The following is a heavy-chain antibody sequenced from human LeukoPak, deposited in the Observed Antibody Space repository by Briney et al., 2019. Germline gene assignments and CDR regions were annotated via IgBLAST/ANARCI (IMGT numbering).Heavy chain of an antibody. D-gene: IGHD3-9*01. J-gene: IGHJ4*02. Sequence: SETLSLTCAVYGGSLSGYYWSWIRQPPGKGLEWIGEIHHSGSTNYNASLKSRVTISVDTSKNQFSLKLSAVTAADTAVYYCARSGRYFATQWGQGTLVTVSS. CDR1: GGSLSGYY. V-gene: IGHV4-34*01. CDR3: ARSGRYFATQ. CDR2: IHHSGST.